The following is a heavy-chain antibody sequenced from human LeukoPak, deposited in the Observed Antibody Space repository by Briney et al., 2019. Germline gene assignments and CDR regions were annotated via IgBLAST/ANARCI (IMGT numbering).Heavy chain of an antibody. CDR1: GFTFSSYG. D-gene: IGHD6-19*01. CDR2: ISGNSGST. Sequence: GGSLRLSCAASGFTFSSYGMSWVRQAPGKGLERVSDISGNSGSTYYADSVKGRFTIFRDNAKNSLYLQMNSLRAEDTAVYYCARDSSGWYDEGWYYYYYMDVWGKGTTVTVSS. CDR3: ARDSSGWYDEGWYYYYYMDV. V-gene: IGHV3-23*01. J-gene: IGHJ6*03.